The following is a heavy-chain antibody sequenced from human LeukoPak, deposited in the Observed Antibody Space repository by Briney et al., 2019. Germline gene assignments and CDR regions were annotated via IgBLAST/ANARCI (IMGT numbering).Heavy chain of an antibody. J-gene: IGHJ4*02. CDR3: AREGNDFWSGYYSGSFDY. D-gene: IGHD3-3*01. V-gene: IGHV4-59*12. Sequence: SETLSLTCTVFGGSIGSFYWTWIRQPPGMGLEWIGYIYYSGSTNYNPSLKSRVTISVDTSKNQFSLKMSSVTAADTAVYYCAREGNDFWSGYYSGSFDYWGQGTLVTVSS. CDR2: IYYSGST. CDR1: GGSIGSFY.